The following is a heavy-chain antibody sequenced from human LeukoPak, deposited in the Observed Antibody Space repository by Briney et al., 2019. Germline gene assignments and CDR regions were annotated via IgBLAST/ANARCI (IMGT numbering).Heavy chain of an antibody. J-gene: IGHJ4*02. CDR1: GGSFSGYY. Sequence: PSETLSLTCAVHGGSFSGYYWSWVRQPPGKGLEWVGYIYYSGSTNYNPSLKSRVTISVDTSKNQLSLKLSSVTAADTAVYYCARQRYSSGWLFDYWGQGTLVTVSS. CDR3: ARQRYSSGWLFDY. V-gene: IGHV4-59*01. CDR2: IYYSGST. D-gene: IGHD6-19*01.